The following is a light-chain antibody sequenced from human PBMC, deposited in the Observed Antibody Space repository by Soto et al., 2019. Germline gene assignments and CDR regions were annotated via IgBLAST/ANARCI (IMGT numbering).Light chain of an antibody. CDR1: QSVSKY. V-gene: IGKV3-11*01. J-gene: IGKJ4*02. CDR2: DAS. Sequence: VLTQSPVTLSLSPGDTATLSCRASQSVSKYLDWYQQKPGQPLRLLVFDASHRATGIPARFSGSGSGTDFSLTISSLEPEDFAVYFCQQRSPWPPLTFGEGTKVEF. CDR3: QQRSPWPPLT.